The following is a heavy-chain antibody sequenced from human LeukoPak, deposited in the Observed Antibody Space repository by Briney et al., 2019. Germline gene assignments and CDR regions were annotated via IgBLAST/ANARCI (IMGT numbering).Heavy chain of an antibody. Sequence: GGSLRLSCAASGFTFSSYWMSWVRQAPGEGLEWVANIKQDGSEKYYVDSVKGRFTISRDNAKNSLYLQMNSLRAEDTAVCYCARRYDSSGYEAFDIWGQGTMVTVSS. D-gene: IGHD3-22*01. CDR1: GFTFSSYW. CDR3: ARRYDSSGYEAFDI. V-gene: IGHV3-7*04. CDR2: IKQDGSEK. J-gene: IGHJ3*02.